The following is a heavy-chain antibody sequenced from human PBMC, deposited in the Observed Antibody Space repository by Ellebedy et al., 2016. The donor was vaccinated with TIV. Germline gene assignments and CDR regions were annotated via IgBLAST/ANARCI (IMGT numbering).Heavy chain of an antibody. CDR1: GFTFSTYG. J-gene: IGHJ4*02. Sequence: GESLKISCAASGFTFSTYGMHWVRQAPGEGLEWVSGFGVSGDTTYYADSVKGRFTISRDNSQNTLYLQMNSLRAEDTAIYYCARGKSGTYIHHAFDYWGQGTLVTVSS. CDR2: FGVSGDTT. CDR3: ARGKSGTYIHHAFDY. D-gene: IGHD1-26*01. V-gene: IGHV3-23*01.